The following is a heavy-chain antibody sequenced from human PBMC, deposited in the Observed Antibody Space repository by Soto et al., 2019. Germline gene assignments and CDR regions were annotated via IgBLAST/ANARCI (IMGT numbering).Heavy chain of an antibody. J-gene: IGHJ4*02. CDR3: ASRTGGNWAEFDH. V-gene: IGHV1-69*02. CDR1: GGTFTSYT. CDR2: IIPIIDMT. D-gene: IGHD2-15*01. Sequence: QVQLVQSGAEVKQPGSSVKVSCRISGGTFTSYTISWVRQAPGQGLEWMGRIIPIIDMTDYAQTFQGRVTITADESMSTAYMELSSLRSDDTAVYFWASRTGGNWAEFDHWGQGTLVTVSS.